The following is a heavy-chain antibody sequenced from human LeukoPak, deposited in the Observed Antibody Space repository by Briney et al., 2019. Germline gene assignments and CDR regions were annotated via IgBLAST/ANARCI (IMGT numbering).Heavy chain of an antibody. CDR1: GGSISSGGYY. Sequence: NRSETLSLTCTVSGGSISSGGYYWSWIRQPPGKGLEWIGYIYHSGSTYYDPSLKSRVTISVDRSKNQFSLKLSSVTAADTAVYYCARDRPCSSTSCSYMDVWGKGTTVTVSS. CDR2: IYHSGST. D-gene: IGHD2-2*01. CDR3: ARDRPCSSTSCSYMDV. J-gene: IGHJ6*03. V-gene: IGHV4-30-2*01.